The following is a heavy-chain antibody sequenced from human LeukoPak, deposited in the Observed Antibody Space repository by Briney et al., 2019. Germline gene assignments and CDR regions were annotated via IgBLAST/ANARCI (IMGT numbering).Heavy chain of an antibody. Sequence: GGSLRLSCAASGNYWMHWVRQALGKGLVWVSHINSDGSWTSYADSVKGRFTISKDNAKNTVYLQMNNLRAEDTAVYYCVSFYETYWGRGTLVTVSS. CDR1: GNYW. CDR3: VSFYETY. J-gene: IGHJ4*02. V-gene: IGHV3-74*01. CDR2: INSDGSWT. D-gene: IGHD2-2*01.